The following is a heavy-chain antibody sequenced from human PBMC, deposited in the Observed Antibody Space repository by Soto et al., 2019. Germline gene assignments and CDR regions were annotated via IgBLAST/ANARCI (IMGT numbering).Heavy chain of an antibody. V-gene: IGHV1-8*01. J-gene: IGHJ6*02. CDR2: MNPNSGNT. D-gene: IGHD6-6*01. CDR1: GYTFTSYD. Sequence: QVQLVQSGAEVKKPGASVKVSCEASGYTFTSYDINWVRQATGQGLEWMGWMNPNSGNTGYAQKFQGRVTMTRNTSISTAYMELSSLRSEDTAVYYCARGHSSSSKYYYYYGMDVWGQGTTVTVSS. CDR3: ARGHSSSSKYYYYYGMDV.